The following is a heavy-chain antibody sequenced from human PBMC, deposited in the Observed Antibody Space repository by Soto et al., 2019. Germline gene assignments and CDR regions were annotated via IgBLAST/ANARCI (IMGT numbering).Heavy chain of an antibody. D-gene: IGHD7-27*01. CDR1: GYTLTELS. CDR2: FDPEDGNT. CDR3: ARGPRNWGVDY. Sequence: GASVKVSCKVSGYTLTELSIHWVRQAPGKGLEWMGGFDPEDGNTAYAQKFQGRVTMTRDTSKSTAFMELSSLTSEDTAVYYCARGPRNWGVDYWGQGTLVTVSS. J-gene: IGHJ4*02. V-gene: IGHV1-24*01.